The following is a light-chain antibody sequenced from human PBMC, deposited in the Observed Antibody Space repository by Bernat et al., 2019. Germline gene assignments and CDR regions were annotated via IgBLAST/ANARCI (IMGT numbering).Light chain of an antibody. Sequence: DIQMTQSPSSLSASVGDKVTITCRASQGISSYLAWYQQKPGKVPKLLMYAASSLQSGVPLRFSGSRSGTEFTLTISSLQPEDFGTYYCQQYDKLPLTFGGGTKVEIK. CDR3: QQYDKLPLT. CDR1: QGISSY. J-gene: IGKJ4*01. V-gene: IGKV1-17*03. CDR2: AAS.